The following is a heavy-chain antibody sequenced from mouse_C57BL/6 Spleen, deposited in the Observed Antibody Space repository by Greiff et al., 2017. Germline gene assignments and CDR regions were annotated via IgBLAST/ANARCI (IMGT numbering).Heavy chain of an antibody. Sequence: QVHVKQPGAELVIPGASVKLSCKASGYTFTSYWMHWVKQRPGQGLEWIGEIDPSDSYTNYNQKFKGKSTLTVDKSSSTAYMQLSSLTSEDSAVYYCARSDTTASRDYWGQGTSVTVSS. CDR1: GYTFTSYW. V-gene: IGHV1-69*01. CDR3: ARSDTTASRDY. CDR2: IDPSDSYT. J-gene: IGHJ4*01. D-gene: IGHD1-2*01.